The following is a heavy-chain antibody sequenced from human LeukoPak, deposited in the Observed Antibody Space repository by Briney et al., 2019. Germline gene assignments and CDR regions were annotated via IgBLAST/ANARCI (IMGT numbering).Heavy chain of an antibody. V-gene: IGHV3-30*04. Sequence: PGRSLRLSCAASGFTFSSYTIHWVRQAPGKGLEWVAVISYDGSDKYYADSVKGRFTISRDNSKNTLYLQMNSLRAEDTAVYYCARGAARRGAVAGTYYGMDVWGQGTTVTVSS. J-gene: IGHJ6*02. D-gene: IGHD6-19*01. CDR1: GFTFSSYT. CDR3: ARGAARRGAVAGTYYGMDV. CDR2: ISYDGSDK.